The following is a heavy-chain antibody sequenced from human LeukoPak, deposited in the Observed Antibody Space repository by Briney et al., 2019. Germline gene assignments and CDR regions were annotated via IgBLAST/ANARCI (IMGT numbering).Heavy chain of an antibody. D-gene: IGHD3-22*01. CDR2: ISGYNGNT. Sequence: ASVKVSCKASGYTFTAYYIHWVRQAPGQGLEWMGWISGYNGNTNYVQKLQGRVTMTTDTSTSTAYMELRSLKSDDTAVYYCASLKNYYDSSGYLVTDAFDIWGQGTMVTVSS. CDR3: ASLKNYYDSSGYLVTDAFDI. V-gene: IGHV1-18*04. CDR1: GYTFTAYY. J-gene: IGHJ3*02.